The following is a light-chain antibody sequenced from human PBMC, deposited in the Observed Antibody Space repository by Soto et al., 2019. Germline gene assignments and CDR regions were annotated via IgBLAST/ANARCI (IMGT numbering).Light chain of an antibody. V-gene: IGKV1-9*01. CDR3: QQLNSYPQT. CDR1: QVISSY. J-gene: IGKJ2*01. CDR2: AAS. Sequence: DIQLTQTPSFLSASVGDRVTLTCRASQVISSYLVWYQQKPGKAPKLLIYAASTLQSGVPSRFSGSGSGTEFTLTISSLQPEDFATYYCQQLNSYPQTFGQGTKLEIK.